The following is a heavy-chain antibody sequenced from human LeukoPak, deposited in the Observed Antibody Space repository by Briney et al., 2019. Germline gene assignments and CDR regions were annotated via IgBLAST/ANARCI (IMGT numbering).Heavy chain of an antibody. J-gene: IGHJ4*02. Sequence: GGSLRLSCKASAFTFRSYWMHWVRQAPGKELAWVSRINTDGSSTTYADSVKGRFTIFRDNARNTLYLQMNSLRADDTALYFCARGGRFGELSSSLWGQGTLVTVSS. CDR1: AFTFRSYW. CDR2: INTDGSST. D-gene: IGHD3-10*01. V-gene: IGHV3-74*01. CDR3: ARGGRFGELSSSL.